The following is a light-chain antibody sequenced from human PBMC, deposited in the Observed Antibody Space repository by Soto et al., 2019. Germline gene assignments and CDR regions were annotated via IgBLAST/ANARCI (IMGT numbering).Light chain of an antibody. J-gene: IGLJ1*01. Sequence: QSVLTQPASVSGSPGQSITISCTGTSSDVGRYNLVSWYQQHPSKVPKLIIHEDSKRSSGLSNRFSGSKSGNTASLTISGLQAEDEADYYCCSYAGSSTYVFGTGTKLTVL. CDR1: SSDVGRYNL. CDR3: CSYAGSSTYV. V-gene: IGLV2-23*01. CDR2: EDS.